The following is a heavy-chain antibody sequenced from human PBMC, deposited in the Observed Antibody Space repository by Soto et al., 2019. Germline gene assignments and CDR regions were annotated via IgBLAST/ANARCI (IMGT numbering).Heavy chain of an antibody. CDR1: GYTFTGYY. D-gene: IGHD1-26*01. Sequence: ASVKVSCKASGYTFTGYYMHWVRQAPGQGLEWMGWINPNSGGTNYAQKFQGWVTMTRDTSISTAYMGLSRLRSDDTAVYYCARSRIVGGYYYYYGMDVWGQGTTVTVSS. CDR2: INPNSGGT. V-gene: IGHV1-2*04. J-gene: IGHJ6*02. CDR3: ARSRIVGGYYYYYGMDV.